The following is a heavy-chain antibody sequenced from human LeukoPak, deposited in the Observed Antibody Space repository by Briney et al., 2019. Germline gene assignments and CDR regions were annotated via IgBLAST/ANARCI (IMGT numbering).Heavy chain of an antibody. V-gene: IGHV4-59*01. J-gene: IGHJ5*02. CDR3: ARDPHSSGWQNWFDP. CDR2: IFYSGTT. CDR1: GFTFSDYY. Sequence: LRLSCAASGFTFSDYYMSWIRQPPGKGLGWIGYIFYSGTTNYNPSLKSRVTISVDTSKNQFSLKLGSVTAADTAVYYCARDPHSSGWQNWFDPWGQGTLVTVSS. D-gene: IGHD6-25*01.